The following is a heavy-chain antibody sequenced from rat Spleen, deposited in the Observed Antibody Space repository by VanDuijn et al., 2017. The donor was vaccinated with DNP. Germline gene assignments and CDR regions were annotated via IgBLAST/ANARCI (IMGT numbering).Heavy chain of an antibody. CDR1: GFSLTNYH. V-gene: IGHV2-43*01. CDR2: IWTGGST. CDR3: ARDNYFDY. J-gene: IGHJ2*01. Sequence: QVQLKESGPGLVQPSQTLSLACTVSGFSLTNYHIHWVRQPSGKGLEWMGVIWTGGSTEYNSALKSRLSISRDTSKSQVFLKMNSLQTEDTAMYFCARDNYFDYWGQGVMVTVSS.